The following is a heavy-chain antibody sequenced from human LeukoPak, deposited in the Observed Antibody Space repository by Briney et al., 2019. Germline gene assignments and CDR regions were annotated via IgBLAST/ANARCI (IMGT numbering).Heavy chain of an antibody. CDR3: ARPLSNGYFHDSGGYYPYAMDV. J-gene: IGHJ6*02. CDR2: ISYDGSNK. D-gene: IGHD3-22*01. Sequence: GGSLRLSCAASGFTFSTSTMHWVRQAPGKGLEWVAVISYDGSNKFYADSVKGRFAIPRDNSKNTLYLQMNSLRGYDSAVYYCARPLSNGYFHDSGGYYPYAMDVWGQGTTVTVSS. CDR1: GFTFSTST. V-gene: IGHV3-30*09.